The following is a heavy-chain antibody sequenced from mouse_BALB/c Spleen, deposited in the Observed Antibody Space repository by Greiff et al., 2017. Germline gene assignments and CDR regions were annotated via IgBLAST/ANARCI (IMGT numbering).Heavy chain of an antibody. CDR2: ISSGGST. CDR1: GFTFSSYA. J-gene: IGHJ4*01. V-gene: IGHV5-6-5*01. D-gene: IGHD2-10*02. CDR3: AREGKYGNYAAMDY. Sequence: EVMLVESGGGLVKPGGSLKLSCAASGFTFSSYAMSWVRQTPEKRLEWVASISSGGSTYYPDSVKGRFTISRDNARNILYLQMSSLRSEDTAMYYCAREGKYGNYAAMDYWGQGTSVTVSS.